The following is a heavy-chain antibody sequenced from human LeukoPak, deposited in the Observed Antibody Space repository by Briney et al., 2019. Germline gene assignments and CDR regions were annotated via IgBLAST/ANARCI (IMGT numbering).Heavy chain of an antibody. CDR2: IRYDGSNK. CDR1: GFTFSSYG. Sequence: GGSLRLSCAASGFTFSSYGMHWVRQAPGKGLEWVAFIRYDGSNKYYADSVKGRFTISRDNSKNTLYLQMNSLRAEDTAVYYCAKDQFIVVVPAASLDAFDIWGQGTMVTVSS. CDR3: AKDQFIVVVPAASLDAFDI. J-gene: IGHJ3*02. V-gene: IGHV3-30*02. D-gene: IGHD2-2*01.